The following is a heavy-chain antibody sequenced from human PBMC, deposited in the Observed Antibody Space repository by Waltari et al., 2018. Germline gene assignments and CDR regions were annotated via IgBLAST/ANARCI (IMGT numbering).Heavy chain of an antibody. CDR2: IYYSGST. Sequence: QVQLQESGPGLVKPSQTLSLTCTVSGGSLSRGGYSWIWISQHPGKGLEWIGYIYYSGSTYYNPSLKSRVTISVDTSKNQFSLKLSSVTAADTAVYYCAREGPMIVEGAFDIWGQGTMVTVSS. CDR1: GGSLSRGGYS. D-gene: IGHD3-22*01. J-gene: IGHJ3*02. CDR3: AREGPMIVEGAFDI. V-gene: IGHV4-31*03.